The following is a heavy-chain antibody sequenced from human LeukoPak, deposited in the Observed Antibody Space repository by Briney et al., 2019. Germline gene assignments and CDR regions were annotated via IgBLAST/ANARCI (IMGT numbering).Heavy chain of an antibody. CDR2: ISNNGGST. V-gene: IGHV3-64D*06. J-gene: IGHJ4*02. CDR3: VNSRMTTVTAFDY. CDR1: GFTFSTYA. Sequence: GGSLRLSCSASGFTFSTYAMHWVRQAPGKGLEYVSAISNNGGSTYYADSVKGRFTISRDNSKNTLYLQMSSLRAEDTAVYYCVNSRMTTVTAFDYWGQGTLVTVSS. D-gene: IGHD4-17*01.